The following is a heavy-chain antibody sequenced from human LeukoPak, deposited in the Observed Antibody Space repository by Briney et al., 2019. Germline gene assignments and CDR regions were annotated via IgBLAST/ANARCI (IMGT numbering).Heavy chain of an antibody. V-gene: IGHV3-21*01. CDR2: ISSSSSYI. D-gene: IGHD5-24*01. CDR3: ARVNRRGGYKILSPRTLDY. Sequence: GGSLRLSCAASGFTFSSYSMNWVRQAPGKGLEWVSSISSSSSYIYYADSVKGRFTISRDNAKNSLYLQMNSLRAEDTAVYYCARVNRRGGYKILSPRTLDYWGQGTLVTVSS. J-gene: IGHJ4*02. CDR1: GFTFSSYS.